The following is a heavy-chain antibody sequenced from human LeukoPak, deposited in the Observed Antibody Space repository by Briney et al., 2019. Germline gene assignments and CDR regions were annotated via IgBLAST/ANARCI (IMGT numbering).Heavy chain of an antibody. J-gene: IGHJ4*02. CDR1: GFTFSNYW. V-gene: IGHV3-7*01. Sequence: GGSLRLSCAASGFTFSNYWMDWVRQAPGKGLEWVAKIKQDGSRKDYVDSVKGRFTISRDNAKNSLYLEMSSLRVEDTGVYYCARPGIAVAGTSYLDYWGQGTLVTVSS. D-gene: IGHD6-19*01. CDR3: ARPGIAVAGTSYLDY. CDR2: IKQDGSRK.